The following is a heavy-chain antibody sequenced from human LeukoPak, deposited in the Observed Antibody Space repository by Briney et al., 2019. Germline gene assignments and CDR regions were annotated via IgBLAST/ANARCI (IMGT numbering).Heavy chain of an antibody. V-gene: IGHV1-2*02. D-gene: IGHD3-16*01. Sequence: ASVKVSCKASGYTFTGYYLHWVRQAPGQGPEWMGWISPNSGDTNYAQKFQGRVTMTWDTSISTAYMGLSRLKSDDTAIYYCARGTAYTEHSFFDYWGQGTLVTVSS. J-gene: IGHJ4*02. CDR2: ISPNSGDT. CDR3: ARGTAYTEHSFFDY. CDR1: GYTFTGYY.